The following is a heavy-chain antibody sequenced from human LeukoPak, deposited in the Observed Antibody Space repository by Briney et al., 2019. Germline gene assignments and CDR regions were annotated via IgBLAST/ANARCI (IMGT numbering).Heavy chain of an antibody. CDR2: IYNGGIT. Sequence: SETLSLTCSVSGDSIRSSSNFWGWIRQPPGKGLEWIASIYNGGITYYTQSLKTRVTISADTSKNQFSLKLKSVTAADTAVYYCARRTRMVRGVIIEQRFDPWGQGTLVTVSS. CDR3: ARRTRMVRGVIIEQRFDP. D-gene: IGHD3-10*01. J-gene: IGHJ5*02. V-gene: IGHV4-39*01. CDR1: GDSIRSSSNF.